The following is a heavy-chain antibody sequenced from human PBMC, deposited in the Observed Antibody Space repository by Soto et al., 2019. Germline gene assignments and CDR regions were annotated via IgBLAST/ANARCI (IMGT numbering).Heavy chain of an antibody. D-gene: IGHD5-12*01. Sequence: SATLSLTCSVSGDSISSNTYFWGRIRQPPGKGLEWIGSIDYSGTTFYNPSLQTRLTISVDTSKNQFSLKLSSVTAADTAVYYCVRHAQWIIRAYWGQGSLVTVSS. CDR2: IDYSGTT. J-gene: IGHJ4*02. V-gene: IGHV4-39*01. CDR3: VRHAQWIIRAY. CDR1: GDSISSNTYF.